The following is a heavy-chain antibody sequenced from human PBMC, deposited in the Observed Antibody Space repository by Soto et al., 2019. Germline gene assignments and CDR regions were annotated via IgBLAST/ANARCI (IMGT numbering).Heavy chain of an antibody. CDR1: GGSISSGDYY. CDR2: IYYSGST. CDR3: ARARGGGSCYCDY. J-gene: IGHJ4*02. D-gene: IGHD2-15*01. Sequence: QVQLQESGPGLVNPSQTLSLTCTVSGGSISSGDYYWSWIRQPPGQGLEWIGYIYYSGSTYYNPSLKSRVTISVDTSKNQFSLKLSSVTAADTAVYYCARARGGGSCYCDYWGQGTLVTVSS. V-gene: IGHV4-30-4*01.